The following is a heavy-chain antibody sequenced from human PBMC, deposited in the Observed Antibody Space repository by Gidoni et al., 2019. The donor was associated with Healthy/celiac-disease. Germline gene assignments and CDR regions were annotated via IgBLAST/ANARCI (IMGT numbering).Heavy chain of an antibody. CDR3: ARSSLWFGELLYYFDY. J-gene: IGHJ4*02. Sequence: HLQLQESGPGLVKPSETLSLTCTVSGGSISSSSYYWGWIRQPPGKGLVWIGSIYYSGSTYYNPSLKSRVTISVDTSKNQFSLKLSSVTAADTAVYYCARSSLWFGELLYYFDYWGQGTLVTVSS. CDR1: GGSISSSSYY. V-gene: IGHV4-39*01. D-gene: IGHD3-10*01. CDR2: IYYSGST.